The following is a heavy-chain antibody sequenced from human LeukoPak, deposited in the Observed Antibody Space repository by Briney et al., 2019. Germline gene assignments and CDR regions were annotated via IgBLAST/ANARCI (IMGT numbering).Heavy chain of an antibody. J-gene: IGHJ4*02. V-gene: IGHV4-59*08. CDR1: GGSISSYY. Sequence: PSETLSLTCTVSGGSISSYYWSWIRQPPGKGLEWIGYIYYSGSTNYNPSLKSRVTISVDTSKNQFSLKLSSVTAADTAVYYCARVFCSGGSCFDYWGQGTRVTVSS. CDR2: IYYSGST. CDR3: ARVFCSGGSCFDY. D-gene: IGHD2-15*01.